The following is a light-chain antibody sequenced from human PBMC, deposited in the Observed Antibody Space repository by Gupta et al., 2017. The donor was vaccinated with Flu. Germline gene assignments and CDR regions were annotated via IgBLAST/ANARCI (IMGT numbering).Light chain of an antibody. Sequence: QSVLTQPPSASGTPGQRVTIPCSGSSSNIGSYTIDWYQQLPGTAPKLLIYDTNERPSGVPNRLSGSKSGTSASLAISGLQSEDEADYYCAAWDDSLNGAYVFGTGTKVTVL. CDR3: AAWDDSLNGAYV. V-gene: IGLV1-44*01. CDR2: DTN. CDR1: SSNIGSYT. J-gene: IGLJ1*01.